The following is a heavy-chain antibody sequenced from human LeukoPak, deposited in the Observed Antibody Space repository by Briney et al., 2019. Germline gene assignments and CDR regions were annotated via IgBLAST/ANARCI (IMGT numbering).Heavy chain of an antibody. CDR1: GFTFSTYS. V-gene: IGHV3-64D*08. Sequence: GGSLRLSCSASGFTFSTYSMHWVRQAPGKGLEYVPTINNDGGTTYYAGSVKGRFTISRDNSKNTLYLQMSSLRTEDTAVYYCVRGHYYDSSAYFPYWGQGTLVTVSS. J-gene: IGHJ4*02. D-gene: IGHD3-22*01. CDR3: VRGHYYDSSAYFPY. CDR2: INNDGGTT.